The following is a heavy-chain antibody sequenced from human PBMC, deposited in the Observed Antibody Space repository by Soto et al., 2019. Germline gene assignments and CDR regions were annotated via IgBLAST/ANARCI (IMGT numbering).Heavy chain of an antibody. Sequence: EVQLVESGGGLVQPGGSLRLSCAASGFTFSDHYMDCVRQAPGKGLEWVGRTRNKANSYTTEYAASVKGRFTISRDDSKNSLYLQMNSLKTEDTAVYYCAREDSIAAPYFDYWGQGTLVTVSS. CDR3: AREDSIAAPYFDY. J-gene: IGHJ4*02. CDR1: GFTFSDHY. CDR2: TRNKANSYTT. D-gene: IGHD6-6*01. V-gene: IGHV3-72*01.